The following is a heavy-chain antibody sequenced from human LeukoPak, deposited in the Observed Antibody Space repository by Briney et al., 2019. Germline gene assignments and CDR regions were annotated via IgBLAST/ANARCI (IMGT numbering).Heavy chain of an antibody. CDR2: INYSWDT. V-gene: IGHV4-59*01. J-gene: IGHJ3*02. CDR3: ARDTRDAFDI. Sequence: SETLSLTCTVSGGSISSYYWSWIRQPPGKGLEWIGYINYSWDTNYNPSLKSRVTISLDTSKNQFSLKLRSVTAADTAVYYCARDTRDAFDIWSQGTMVTVSS. CDR1: GGSISSYY.